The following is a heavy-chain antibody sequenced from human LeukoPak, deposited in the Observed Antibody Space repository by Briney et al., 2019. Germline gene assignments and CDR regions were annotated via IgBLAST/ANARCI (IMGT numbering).Heavy chain of an antibody. CDR3: AKPGCSSIRCYSNF. CDR2: ISGSGGST. CDR1: GFTFSSYA. D-gene: IGHD2-2*01. Sequence: GGSLRLSCAASGFTFSSYAMSWVRQAPGKGLEWVSAISGSGGSTYYADSVKGRFTISRDNAKNSLYLQMNSLRTEDTALYYCAKPGCSSIRCYSNFWGQGTLVTVAP. J-gene: IGHJ4*02. V-gene: IGHV3-23*01.